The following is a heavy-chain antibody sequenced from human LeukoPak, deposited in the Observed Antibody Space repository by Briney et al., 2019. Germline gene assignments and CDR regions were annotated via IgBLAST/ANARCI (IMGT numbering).Heavy chain of an antibody. Sequence: PGGSLRLSCAASGFTFSSYWMSWVRQAPGKGLEWVANIKQDGSEKYYVDSVKGRFTISKDNAKNSLYLQMDSLGAEDTAVYYCARETRLCYFDLWGRGTLVTVSS. CDR3: ARETRLCYFDL. D-gene: IGHD3-16*01. CDR1: GFTFSSYW. CDR2: IKQDGSEK. V-gene: IGHV3-7*01. J-gene: IGHJ2*01.